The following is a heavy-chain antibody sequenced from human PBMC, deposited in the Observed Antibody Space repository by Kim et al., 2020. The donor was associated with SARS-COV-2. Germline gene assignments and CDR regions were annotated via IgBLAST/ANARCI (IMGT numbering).Heavy chain of an antibody. CDR3: ASDGVVRGARTDY. D-gene: IGHD3-10*01. V-gene: IGHV4-34*01. J-gene: IGHJ4*02. Sequence: SNPSLKSRVTLSVDTSKNQFSLTLSSVTAADTAVYYCASDGVVRGARTDYWGQGTLVTVSS.